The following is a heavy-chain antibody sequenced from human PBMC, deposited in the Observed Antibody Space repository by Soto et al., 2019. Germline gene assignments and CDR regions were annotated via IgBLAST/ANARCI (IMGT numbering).Heavy chain of an antibody. Sequence: QVQLVQSGTEVKKPGSSVKVSCKASGGSLSTNPISWVRQAPGQGLEWMGGTGSGTGPGNHAQKFQGRLTVTAANATSTVYMELTNLSSADTAVSYCARRHSGGFFRFFDSWGQGTLVTVSS. V-gene: IGHV1-69*06. CDR3: ARRHSGGFFRFFDS. J-gene: IGHJ4*02. CDR2: TGSGTGPG. D-gene: IGHD2-15*01. CDR1: GGSLSTNP.